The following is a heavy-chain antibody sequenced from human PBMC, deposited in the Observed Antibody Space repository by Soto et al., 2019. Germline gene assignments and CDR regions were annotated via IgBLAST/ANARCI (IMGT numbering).Heavy chain of an antibody. V-gene: IGHV3-30*18. Sequence: QVQLVASGGGVVQPGRSLRLSCAASGFTFSSYGIHWVRQAPGKGLEWVAVISYDGSNKYYADSVKGRFTISRDNSKNTLYLQMNSLRAEDTAVYYCAKDHYDTLTGYYGPDYWGQGTLVTVSS. J-gene: IGHJ4*02. CDR1: GFTFSSYG. CDR3: AKDHYDTLTGYYGPDY. D-gene: IGHD3-9*01. CDR2: ISYDGSNK.